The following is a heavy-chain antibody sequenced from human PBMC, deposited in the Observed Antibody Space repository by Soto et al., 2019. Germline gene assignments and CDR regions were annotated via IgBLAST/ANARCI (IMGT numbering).Heavy chain of an antibody. J-gene: IGHJ1*01. V-gene: IGHV3-30*18. CDR1: GFTFSSHG. D-gene: IGHD3-22*01. CDR2: VSFDGTNK. CDR3: ANGDSSGFEYFQS. Sequence: GGSLRLSCAASGFTFSSHGMHWVRQAPGKGLEWVAVVSFDGTNKNYADSVRGRFTISRDNSKNTLYLQMSSLRAEDTAVYYCANGDSSGFEYFQSWGQGTLVTVPS.